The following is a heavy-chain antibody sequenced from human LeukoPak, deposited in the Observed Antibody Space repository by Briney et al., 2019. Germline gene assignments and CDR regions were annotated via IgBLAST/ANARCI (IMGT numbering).Heavy chain of an antibody. J-gene: IGHJ4*02. D-gene: IGHD3/OR15-3a*01. CDR1: GFTFSSYG. V-gene: IGHV3-30*03. CDR3: ARVWTLRGPGGFDY. CDR2: ISYDGSNK. Sequence: QPGRSLRLSCAASGFTFSSYGMHWVRQAPGMGLEWVAVISYDGSNKYYADSVKGRFTISRDNSKNTLYLQMNSLRAEDTAVYYCARVWTLRGPGGFDYWGQGTLVTVSS.